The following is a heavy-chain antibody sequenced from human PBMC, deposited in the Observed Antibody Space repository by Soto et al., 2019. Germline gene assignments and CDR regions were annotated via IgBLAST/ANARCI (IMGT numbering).Heavy chain of an antibody. CDR2: ISYDGSNK. CDR1: GFTFSSYA. Sequence: GGSLRLSCAASGFTFSSYAMHWVRQAPGKGLEWVAVISYDGSNKYYADSVKGRFTISRDNSKNTLYLQMNSLRAEDTAVYYCARGVGVAGATKSGFDYWGQGTLVTVSS. V-gene: IGHV3-30-3*01. J-gene: IGHJ4*02. D-gene: IGHD1-26*01. CDR3: ARGVGVAGATKSGFDY.